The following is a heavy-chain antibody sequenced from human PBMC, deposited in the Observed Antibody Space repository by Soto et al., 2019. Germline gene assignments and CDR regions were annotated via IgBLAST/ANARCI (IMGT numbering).Heavy chain of an antibody. Sequence: GGSLRLSCAASGFTVSSYYMTWVRQAPGKGLEWVSVIHSGGSTYYADSVKGRFTISRDNSKNTLYLQMNSLRAEDTAVYYCARINYGVPGYFAYWGRGTLVTVSS. D-gene: IGHD4-17*01. CDR3: ARINYGVPGYFAY. V-gene: IGHV3-66*01. CDR2: IHSGGST. J-gene: IGHJ4*02. CDR1: GFTVSSYY.